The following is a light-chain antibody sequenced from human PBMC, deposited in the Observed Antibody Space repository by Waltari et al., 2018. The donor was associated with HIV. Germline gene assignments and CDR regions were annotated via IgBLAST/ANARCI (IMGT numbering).Light chain of an antibody. Sequence: QSALTQPRPVSGSPGQSVTISCTGTSSDVGVYNFFSWYQQHPGKAPKLMIYDVSKRPSGVPDRFSGSKSGNTASLTISGLQAEDEADYYCCSYAGSYPVVFGGGTKLTVL. V-gene: IGLV2-11*01. CDR1: SSDVGVYNF. J-gene: IGLJ2*01. CDR2: DVS. CDR3: CSYAGSYPVV.